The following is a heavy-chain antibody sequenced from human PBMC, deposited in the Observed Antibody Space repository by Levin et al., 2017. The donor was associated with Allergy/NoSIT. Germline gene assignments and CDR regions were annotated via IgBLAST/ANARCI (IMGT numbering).Heavy chain of an antibody. CDR1: GGSISSGDHY. J-gene: IGHJ4*02. CDR2: IYYSGTT. CDR3: ARVVDYDVLANYYSPYYFDF. Sequence: PSETLSLTCTVSGGSISSGDHYWSWIRQPPGKGLEWIGYIYYSGTTNYNPSLTSRVTMSIDTSRNQFSLRLTSVTAAATAVYYCARVVDYDVLANYYSPYYFDFWGQGTLVTVSS. D-gene: IGHD3-9*01. V-gene: IGHV4-30-4*01.